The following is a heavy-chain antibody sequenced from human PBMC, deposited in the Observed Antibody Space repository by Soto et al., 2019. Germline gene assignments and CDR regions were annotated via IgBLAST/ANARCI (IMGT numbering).Heavy chain of an antibody. CDR2: MNPNNGNA. CDR3: ARGPRNWGVDY. V-gene: IGHV1-8*01. J-gene: IGHJ4*02. D-gene: IGHD7-27*01. Sequence: ASVKVSCKAAAYTFTSYDINWVRQATGQDFEWMGWMNPNNGNAAYAQKFQGRVTMTRDTSKSTAFMELSSLTSEDTAVYYCARGPRNWGVDYWGQGTLVTVSS. CDR1: AYTFTSYD.